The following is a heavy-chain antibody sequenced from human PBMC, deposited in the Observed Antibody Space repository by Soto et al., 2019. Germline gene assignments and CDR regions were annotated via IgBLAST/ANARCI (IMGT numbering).Heavy chain of an antibody. D-gene: IGHD3-22*01. V-gene: IGHV4-59*01. CDR1: GGSISSYY. CDR3: ARDSGYPYNWFDP. Sequence: KPSETLSLTCTVSGGSISSYYWSWIRQPPGKGLEWIGYIYYGGSTNYNPSLKSRVTISVDTSKNQFSLKLSSVTAADTAVYYCARDSGYPYNWFDPWGQGTLVTVS. J-gene: IGHJ5*02. CDR2: IYYGGST.